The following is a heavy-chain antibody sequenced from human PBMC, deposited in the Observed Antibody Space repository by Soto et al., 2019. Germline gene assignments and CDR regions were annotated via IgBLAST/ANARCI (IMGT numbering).Heavy chain of an antibody. J-gene: IGHJ6*02. CDR3: ARDHGGTTLYYHGMDV. V-gene: IGHV3-30-3*01. CDR2: ISYDGSNK. D-gene: IGHD1-7*01. CDR1: GFTFSSYA. Sequence: QVQLVESGGGVVQPGRSLRLSCAASGFTFSSYAMHWVRQAPGQGLEWVALISYDGSNKYYADSVKGRFTISSDNSKNTLYLQMNSLRPEVTAVYHCARDHGGTTLYYHGMDVWGQGTTVTVSS.